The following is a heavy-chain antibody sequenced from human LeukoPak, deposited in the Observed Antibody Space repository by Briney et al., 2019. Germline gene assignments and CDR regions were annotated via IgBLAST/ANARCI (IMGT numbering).Heavy chain of an antibody. V-gene: IGHV1-2*02. Sequence: ASVKVSCKASGYTFTGYYMHWVRQAPGQGLEWMGWINPNSGGTNYAQKFQGRVTMTRDTSISTAYMGLSRLRSDDTAVYYCARGAPYDSSGYYYGMDVWGQGTTVTVSS. CDR1: GYTFTGYY. J-gene: IGHJ6*02. CDR3: ARGAPYDSSGYYYGMDV. CDR2: INPNSGGT. D-gene: IGHD3-22*01.